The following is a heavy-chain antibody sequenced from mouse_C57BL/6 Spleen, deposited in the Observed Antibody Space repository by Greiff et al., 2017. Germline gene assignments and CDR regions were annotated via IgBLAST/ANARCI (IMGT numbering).Heavy chain of an antibody. CDR1: GYTFTDYY. CDR3: ARGGSSYWYFDV. D-gene: IGHD1-1*01. Sequence: VHVKQSGPVLVKPGASVKMSCKASGYTFTDYYMNWVKQSHGKSLEWIGVINPYNGGTSYNQKFKGKATLTVDTSSSTAYMELNSLTSEDSAVYYCARGGSSYWYFDVWGTGTTVTVSS. CDR2: INPYNGGT. V-gene: IGHV1-19*01. J-gene: IGHJ1*03.